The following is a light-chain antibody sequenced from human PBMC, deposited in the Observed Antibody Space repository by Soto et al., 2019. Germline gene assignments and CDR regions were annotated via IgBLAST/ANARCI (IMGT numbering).Light chain of an antibody. CDR1: QRISTW. Sequence: DIPMTQSPSTLSASVGDRVTITCRASQRISTWLAWYQQKPGKAPSLLIFDASNLETGVPSRFSGSGSGTEFTLTISGLQPDDSATYYCQQYNIYSPYTFGQGTKLEIK. V-gene: IGKV1-5*01. CDR3: QQYNIYSPYT. J-gene: IGKJ2*01. CDR2: DAS.